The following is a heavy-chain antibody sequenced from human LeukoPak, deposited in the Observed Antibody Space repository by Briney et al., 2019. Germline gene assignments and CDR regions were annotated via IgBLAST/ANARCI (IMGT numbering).Heavy chain of an antibody. CDR1: GYTFSSYS. CDR3: ARPLPYYYDSSGRYAFDV. J-gene: IGHJ3*01. V-gene: IGHV1-18*01. D-gene: IGHD3-22*01. Sequence: ASVRVSCKASGYTFSSYSISWMRQAPGQGLEWIGWISAYNGDTNYAQKFQGRVTLTTDTATRTAYMELSALRSDDTALYFCARPLPYYYDSSGRYAFDVWGQGTMVTVSS. CDR2: ISAYNGDT.